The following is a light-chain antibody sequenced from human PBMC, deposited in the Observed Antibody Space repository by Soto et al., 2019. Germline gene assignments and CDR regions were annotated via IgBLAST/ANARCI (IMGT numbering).Light chain of an antibody. Sequence: EIVLTQSPATLSVSPGERATLSCRASQSVNTNLAWYQQKPGQAPRLLIYGATTRSSNIPARFSGSGSGTEFTLTISSLQSEDFAVYYCQHYTNWPPYTFGQGTRLEIK. CDR3: QHYTNWPPYT. CDR1: QSVNTN. CDR2: GAT. J-gene: IGKJ2*01. V-gene: IGKV3-15*01.